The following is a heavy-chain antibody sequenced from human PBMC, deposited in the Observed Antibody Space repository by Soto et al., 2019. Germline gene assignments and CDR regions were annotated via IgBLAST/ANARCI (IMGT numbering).Heavy chain of an antibody. J-gene: IGHJ6*02. Sequence: PSETLSLTCTVSGGSISSYYWSWIRQPPGKGLEWIGYIYYSGSTNYNPSLKSRVTISEDTSKNQFSLKLSSVTAADTAVYYCASYSGYASGYYYYYGMDVWGQGTTVTVSS. CDR3: ASYSGYASGYYYYYGMDV. V-gene: IGHV4-59*01. CDR1: GGSISSYY. D-gene: IGHD5-12*01. CDR2: IYYSGST.